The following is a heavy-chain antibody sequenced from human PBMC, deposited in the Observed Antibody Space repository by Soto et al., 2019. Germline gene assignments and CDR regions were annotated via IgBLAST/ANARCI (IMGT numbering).Heavy chain of an antibody. D-gene: IGHD5-18*01. CDR1: GYTFTSYY. V-gene: IGHV1-46*03. CDR2: INPSGGST. J-gene: IGHJ6*03. CDR3: ARNSRWLWSNYYYYYYMDV. Sequence: ASVKVSCKASGYTFTSYYMHWVRQAPGQGLEWMGIINPSGGSTSYAQKFQGRVTMTRDTSTSTVYMELSSLRSEDTAVYYCARNSRWLWSNYYYYYYMDVWGKGTTVTVSS.